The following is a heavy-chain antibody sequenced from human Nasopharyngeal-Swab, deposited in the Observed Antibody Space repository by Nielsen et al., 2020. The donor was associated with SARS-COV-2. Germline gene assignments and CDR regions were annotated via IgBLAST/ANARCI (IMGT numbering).Heavy chain of an antibody. CDR2: INPNSGGT. CDR3: PRPQYQLLNYYYYGMDV. V-gene: IGHV1-2*02. D-gene: IGHD2-2*01. Sequence: ASVKASCKASGYTFTGYYMHWVRQAPGQGLEWMGWINPNSGGTNYAQKFQGRVTMTRDTSISTAYMELSRLRSDDTAVYYCPRPQYQLLNYYYYGMDVWGQGTTVTVSS. CDR1: GYTFTGYY. J-gene: IGHJ6*02.